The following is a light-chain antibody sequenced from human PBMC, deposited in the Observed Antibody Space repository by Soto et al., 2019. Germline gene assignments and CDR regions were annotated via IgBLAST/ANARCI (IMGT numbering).Light chain of an antibody. V-gene: IGKV3-20*01. CDR1: QSVSSSY. CDR3: QQYASTSWT. Sequence: EIGLTQSPGTLSLSPGERATLSCRASQSVSSSYLAWYQQKPGQAPRLLIYGTSSRATAIPDRFSGSGSGTDFTLTISRLEPEDFAVYCGQQYASTSWTFGQGTKVEIK. CDR2: GTS. J-gene: IGKJ1*01.